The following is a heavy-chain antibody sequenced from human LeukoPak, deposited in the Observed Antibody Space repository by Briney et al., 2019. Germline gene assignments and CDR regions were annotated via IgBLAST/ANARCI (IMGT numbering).Heavy chain of an antibody. CDR3: ARSWEIEGIFDY. Sequence: PGGSLRLSCAAPGFTFSSYSMNWVRQAPGKGLEWVSSISSSSSYINYADSVKGRFTISRDNSKNTLYLQMNSLRAEDTAVYYCARSWEIEGIFDYWGQGTLVTVSS. CDR2: ISSSSSYI. D-gene: IGHD6-13*01. CDR1: GFTFSSYS. J-gene: IGHJ4*02. V-gene: IGHV3-21*01.